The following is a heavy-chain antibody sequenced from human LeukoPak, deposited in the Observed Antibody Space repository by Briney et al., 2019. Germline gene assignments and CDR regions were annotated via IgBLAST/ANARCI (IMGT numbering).Heavy chain of an antibody. J-gene: IGHJ5*02. Sequence: GGSLRLSCAASGFTFSSYEMNWVRQAPGKGLEWVSYISSSGSTIYYADSVKGRFTISRDNAKSSLYLQMNSLRAEDTAVYYCAREAYYYGSGSYYNGHNWFDPWGQGTLVTVSS. CDR1: GFTFSSYE. CDR3: AREAYYYGSGSYYNGHNWFDP. V-gene: IGHV3-48*03. CDR2: ISSSGSTI. D-gene: IGHD3-10*01.